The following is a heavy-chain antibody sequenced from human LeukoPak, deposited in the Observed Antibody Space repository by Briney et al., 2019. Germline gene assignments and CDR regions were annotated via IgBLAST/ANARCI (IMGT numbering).Heavy chain of an antibody. CDR3: ARAGVNGYDFPVDY. J-gene: IGHJ4*02. Sequence: GGSLRLSCAASGFTFSSYAMHWVRQAPGKGLEYVSAISSNGGSTYYANSVKGRFTISRDNSKNTLYLQMGSLRAEDMAVYYCARAGVNGYDFPVDYWGQGPLVTVSS. CDR1: GFTFSSYA. D-gene: IGHD5-12*01. V-gene: IGHV3-64*01. CDR2: ISSNGGST.